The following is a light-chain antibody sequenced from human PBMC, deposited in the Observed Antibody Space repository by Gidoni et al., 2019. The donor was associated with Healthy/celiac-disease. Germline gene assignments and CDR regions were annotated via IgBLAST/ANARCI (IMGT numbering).Light chain of an antibody. CDR3: QSYDGSLSGSV. J-gene: IGLJ2*01. V-gene: IGLV1-40*01. CDR2: RNS. Sequence: QSVLTQPPSASGAPGQRVTISCTGSSSNIGGGYDVHWYQQLPGTAPKLLIYRNSNRPSGVPDRFSGSKSGTSASLAITGLQAEDEADYYCQSYDGSLSGSVFGGGTKLTVL. CDR1: SSNIGGGYD.